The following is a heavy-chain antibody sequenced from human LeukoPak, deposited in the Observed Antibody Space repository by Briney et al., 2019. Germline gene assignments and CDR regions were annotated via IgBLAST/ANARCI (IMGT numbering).Heavy chain of an antibody. Sequence: PGGSLRLSCAASGFTFSNAWMSWVRQAPGKGLEWVGRIKSKTDGGTTDYAAPVKGRFTISRDDSKNTLYLQMNSLKPEDTAVYYCPTDFISPGWHPPIDYWGKETLVTVSS. D-gene: IGHD3-10*01. J-gene: IGHJ4*02. V-gene: IGHV3-15*01. CDR1: GFTFSNAW. CDR3: PTDFISPGWHPPIDY. CDR2: IKSKTDGGTT.